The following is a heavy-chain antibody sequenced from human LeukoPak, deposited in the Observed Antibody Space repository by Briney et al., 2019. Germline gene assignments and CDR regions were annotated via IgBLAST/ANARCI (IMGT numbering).Heavy chain of an antibody. CDR2: VYQSGTT. CDR1: GYSISSDYY. CDR3: ARGETIVADRREGDTFDI. D-gene: IGHD5-12*01. Sequence: KPSETLSLTCVVSGYSISSDYYWVWIRQPPGKGLEWIGNVYQSGTTYSNPSLKSRVTMSVDTSKNQFSLKVNSVTAADTAVYYCARGETIVADRREGDTFDIWGQGTLVTVSS. J-gene: IGHJ3*02. V-gene: IGHV4-38-2*01.